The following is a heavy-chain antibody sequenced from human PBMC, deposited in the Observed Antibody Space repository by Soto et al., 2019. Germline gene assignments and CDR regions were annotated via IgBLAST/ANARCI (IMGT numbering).Heavy chain of an antibody. CDR2: IHYSAST. V-gene: IGHV4-61*01. Sequence: PSETLSLTCTVSGGSGSSCSDYWSWIRQPTGKRLEWIGYIHYSASTNYTPSLKSRVTISVDTYKNQFSLKLSSVTAADTAVYYCASKHYYDSSGYYPYWGQGTLVTVS. J-gene: IGHJ4*02. D-gene: IGHD3-22*01. CDR3: ASKHYYDSSGYYPY. CDR1: GGSGSSCSDY.